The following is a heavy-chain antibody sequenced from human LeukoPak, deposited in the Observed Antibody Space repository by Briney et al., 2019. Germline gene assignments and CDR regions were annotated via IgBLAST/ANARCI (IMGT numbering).Heavy chain of an antibody. V-gene: IGHV3-7*01. D-gene: IGHD4-17*01. Sequence: PGGSLRLSCAASGFTFSSYWMSWVRQAPGKGLEWVANIKQDGGEKYYVDSVKGRFTISRDNAKNSLYLQMNSLRAEDMAVYYCARTSDLDYGDYSYFDYWGQGTLVTVSS. CDR2: IKQDGGEK. J-gene: IGHJ4*02. CDR3: ARTSDLDYGDYSYFDY. CDR1: GFTFSSYW.